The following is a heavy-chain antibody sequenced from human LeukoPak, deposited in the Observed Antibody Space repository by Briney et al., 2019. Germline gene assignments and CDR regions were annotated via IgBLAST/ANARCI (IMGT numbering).Heavy chain of an antibody. CDR2: ISAYNGNT. CDR1: GYTFTSYG. V-gene: IGHV1-18*01. D-gene: IGHD3-22*01. J-gene: IGHJ3*02. CDR3: ARDRTMIVDGDAFDI. Sequence: GASVKVSCKASGYTFTSYGISWVRQAPGQGLEWMGWISAYNGNTNYAQKLQGRVTMTTDTSTSTAYMELRSLRSDDTAVYYCARDRTMIVDGDAFDIWGQGTMVTVSS.